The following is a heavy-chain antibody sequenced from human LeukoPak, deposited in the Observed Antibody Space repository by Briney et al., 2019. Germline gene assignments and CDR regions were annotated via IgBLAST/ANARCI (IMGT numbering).Heavy chain of an antibody. J-gene: IGHJ3*02. CDR3: ARAQLLTASLDAFDI. Sequence: ASVKVSCKASGGTFSSYAISWVRQAPGQGLEWMGWISAYNGNTNYAQKLQGRVTMTTDTSTSTAYMELSSLRSEDTAVYYCARAQLLTASLDAFDIWGQGTMVTVSS. CDR2: ISAYNGNT. V-gene: IGHV1-18*01. CDR1: GGTFSSYA. D-gene: IGHD5-24*01.